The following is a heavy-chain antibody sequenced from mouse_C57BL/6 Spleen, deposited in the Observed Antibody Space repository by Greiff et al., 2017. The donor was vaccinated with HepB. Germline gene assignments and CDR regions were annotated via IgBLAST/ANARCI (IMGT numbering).Heavy chain of an antibody. D-gene: IGHD1-1*01. CDR2: ISDGGSYT. V-gene: IGHV5-4*01. J-gene: IGHJ1*03. CDR1: GFTFSSYA. Sequence: EVKLVESGGGLVKPGGSLKLSCAASGFTFSSYAMSWVRQTPEKRLEWVATISDGGSYTYYPDNVKGRFTISRDNAKNNLYLQMSHLKSEDTAMYYCARDCLHYYGSSRYWYFDVWGTGTTVTVSS. CDR3: ARDCLHYYGSSRYWYFDV.